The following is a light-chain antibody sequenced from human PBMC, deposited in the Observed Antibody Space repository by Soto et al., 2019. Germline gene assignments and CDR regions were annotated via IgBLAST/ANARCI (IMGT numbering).Light chain of an antibody. V-gene: IGLV2-18*01. J-gene: IGLJ1*01. Sequence: QSVLTQPPSVSGSPGQSVTISCTGTSSDVGSYNRVSWYQQPPGTAPKLMIYEVSNRPSGVPDRFSGSKSGNTASLTISGLQAEAEADYYCSLFTDTSTYVFGTGTKVTVL. CDR2: EVS. CDR1: SSDVGSYNR. CDR3: SLFTDTSTYV.